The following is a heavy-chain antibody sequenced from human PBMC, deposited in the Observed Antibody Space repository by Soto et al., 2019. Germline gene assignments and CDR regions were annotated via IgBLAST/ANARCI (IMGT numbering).Heavy chain of an antibody. V-gene: IGHV1-69*01. CDR3: ARVLPADIRCYYFDY. Sequence: QVQLVQSGAEVKKPGSSVKVSCKASGGTFSSYAISWVRQAPGKGLEWMGGIIPIFGTANYAQKFQARVTITADESTSTAYMELRSLISEDTSVYYWARVLPADIRCYYFDYWGPGTLVTVSS. CDR1: GGTFSSYA. J-gene: IGHJ4*02. D-gene: IGHD2-2*02. CDR2: IIPIFGTA.